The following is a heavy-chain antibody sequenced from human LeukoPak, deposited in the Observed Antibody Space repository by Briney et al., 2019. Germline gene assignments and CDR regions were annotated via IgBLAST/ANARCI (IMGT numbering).Heavy chain of an antibody. CDR3: ARDQSGGSTFWYFDL. CDR1: AYNFANYW. J-gene: IGHJ2*01. V-gene: IGHV5-10-1*01. CDR2: IDPSDSYT. D-gene: IGHD4-23*01. Sequence: GESLKISCNGSAYNFANYWISWVRQMPGKGLEWMGRIDPSDSYTDYNPSFQSHVTLSVDKSINTAYLQWGGLKASDTATYYCARDQSGGSTFWYFDLWGRGTLVTVSS.